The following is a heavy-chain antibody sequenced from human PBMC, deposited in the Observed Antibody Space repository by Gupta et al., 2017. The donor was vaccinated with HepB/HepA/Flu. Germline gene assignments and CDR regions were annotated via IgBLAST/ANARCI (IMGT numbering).Heavy chain of an antibody. CDR2: IYYSGST. J-gene: IGHJ5*02. D-gene: IGHD3-22*01. V-gene: IGHV4-59*01. Sequence: QVKLQESGPGLVKPSESLSLTCTVSGGPISSYYRSWIRQPPGKGLEWIGYIYYSGSTNYNPSLKSRVTISVDTSKNQFSLKLSSVTAADTAVYYCARVMRGYDSSGYYSNWFDPWGQGTLVTVSS. CDR3: ARVMRGYDSSGYYSNWFDP. CDR1: GGPISSYY.